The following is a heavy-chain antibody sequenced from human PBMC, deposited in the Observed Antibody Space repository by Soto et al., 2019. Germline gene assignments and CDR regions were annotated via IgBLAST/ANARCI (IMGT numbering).Heavy chain of an antibody. CDR1: GFTFSSYW. CDR3: ARDHRGDYVFYYYYYMDV. D-gene: IGHD4-17*01. CDR2: IKQDGSEK. Sequence: EVQLVESGGGLVQPGGSPRLSCAASGFTFSSYWMSWVRQAPGKGLEWVANIKQDGSEKYYVDSVKGRFTISRDNAKNSLYLQMNSLRAEDTAVYYCARDHRGDYVFYYYYYMDVWGKGTTVTVSS. J-gene: IGHJ6*03. V-gene: IGHV3-7*01.